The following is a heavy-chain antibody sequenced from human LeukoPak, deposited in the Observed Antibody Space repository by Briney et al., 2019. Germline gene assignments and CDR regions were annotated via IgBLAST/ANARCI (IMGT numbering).Heavy chain of an antibody. Sequence: PGGSLRLSCAASGFTFSDYGMYWVRQAPGKGLEWVSNIWYDGSNKYYVDSVRGRFTISRDNSKNTLYLQMNHLRAEDTAVYYCARDLRGGYYDSSGFFGGIDYWGQGTLVTVSS. CDR1: GFTFSDYG. D-gene: IGHD3-22*01. J-gene: IGHJ4*02. CDR3: ARDLRGGYYDSSGFFGGIDY. CDR2: IWYDGSNK. V-gene: IGHV3-33*01.